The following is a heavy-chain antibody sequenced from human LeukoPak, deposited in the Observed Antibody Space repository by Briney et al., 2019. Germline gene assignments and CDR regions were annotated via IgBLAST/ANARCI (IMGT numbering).Heavy chain of an antibody. Sequence: GASVKVSCKASGYTFTSYGISWVRQAPGQGLEWMGWISAYNGNTNYAQKLQGRVTMTTYTSTSTAYMELRSLRSDDTAVYYCARGMMIVVATREDDAFDIWGQGTMVTVSS. CDR2: ISAYNGNT. V-gene: IGHV1-18*01. CDR3: ARGMMIVVATREDDAFDI. CDR1: GYTFTSYG. D-gene: IGHD3-22*01. J-gene: IGHJ3*02.